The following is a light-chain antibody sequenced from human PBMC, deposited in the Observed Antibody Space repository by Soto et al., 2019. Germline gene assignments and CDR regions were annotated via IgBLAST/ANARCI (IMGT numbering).Light chain of an antibody. CDR1: SSNIGSDY. CDR2: NNN. V-gene: IGLV1-47*01. CDR3: AAWDDSLTGV. J-gene: IGLJ3*02. Sequence: QSALTQPPSASGTPGQRVTISCSGSSSNIGSDYVYWYQHLPGTAPKLLIYNNNQRPSGVPDRFSGSKSGASASLAISGLRSEDEAYYYCAAWDDSLTGVFGGGTQLTVL.